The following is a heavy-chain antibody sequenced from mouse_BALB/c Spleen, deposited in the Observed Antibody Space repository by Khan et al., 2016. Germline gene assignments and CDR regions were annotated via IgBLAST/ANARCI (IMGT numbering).Heavy chain of an antibody. Sequence: EVELVESGGGLVKPGGSLKLSCAASGFTFSDYYMYWVRQTPEKRLEWVATISDGGAYTYYPDSVKGRFTISRDNATNNLYLQMSSLKSEDTAMYYCARTYGNYGYFDVWGAGTTVTVSS. V-gene: IGHV5-4*02. CDR1: GFTFSDYY. D-gene: IGHD1-1*02. J-gene: IGHJ1*01. CDR2: ISDGGAYT. CDR3: ARTYGNYGYFDV.